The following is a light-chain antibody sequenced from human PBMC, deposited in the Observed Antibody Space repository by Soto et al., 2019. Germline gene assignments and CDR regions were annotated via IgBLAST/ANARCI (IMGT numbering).Light chain of an antibody. CDR3: SSKTSSRTPFV. Sequence: QSALTQPACVSGSPGQSITISCTGTSSDVGGYNYVSWYQQHPGNAPRLMIYEVNNRPSGVPNRFSGSKSGNTASLTISGLQAEDEADYYCSSKTSSRTPFVFGTGTKVTVL. CDR2: EVN. CDR1: SSDVGGYNY. J-gene: IGLJ1*01. V-gene: IGLV2-14*01.